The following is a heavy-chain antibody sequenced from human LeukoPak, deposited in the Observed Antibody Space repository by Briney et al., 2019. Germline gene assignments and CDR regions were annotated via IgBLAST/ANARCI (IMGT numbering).Heavy chain of an antibody. CDR2: INPNSGGT. J-gene: IGHJ4*02. CDR1: GYTFTGYY. V-gene: IGHV1-2*02. CDR3: ARAEQYCSSTSCLDY. D-gene: IGHD2-2*01. Sequence: ASVKVSCKASGYTFTGYYMHWVRRAPGQGLEWMGWINPNSGGTNYAQKFQGRVTMTRDTSISTAYMELSRLRSDDTAVYYCARAEQYCSSTSCLDYWGQGTLVTVSS.